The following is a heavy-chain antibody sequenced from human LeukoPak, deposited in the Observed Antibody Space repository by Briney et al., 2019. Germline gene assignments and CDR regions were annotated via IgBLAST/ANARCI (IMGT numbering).Heavy chain of an antibody. D-gene: IGHD3-3*01. J-gene: IGHJ3*02. Sequence: AGSLRLSCAASGFTFRIFGSNWVRHAPPKGPEGVSYINARSGITYYADSVQGPFTISRDDARESVFLQMDGLRVDDTAVYYCARTYDFGRGPPGDAFDNWGPGTWVIVSS. CDR2: INARSGIT. V-gene: IGHV3-48*04. CDR3: ARTYDFGRGPPGDAFDN. CDR1: GFTFRIFG.